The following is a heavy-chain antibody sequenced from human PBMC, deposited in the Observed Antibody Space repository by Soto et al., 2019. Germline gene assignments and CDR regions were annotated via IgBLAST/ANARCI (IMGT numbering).Heavy chain of an antibody. D-gene: IGHD2-2*02. Sequence: VGSLRLSCAASGFTFSSYGMHWVRQAPGKGLEWVAVISYDGSNKYYADSVEGRFTISRDNSKNTLYLQMNSLRAEDTAVYYCAKVYCSSTSCYKGSGMDVWGQGTTVTVSS. CDR1: GFTFSSYG. CDR3: AKVYCSSTSCYKGSGMDV. V-gene: IGHV3-30*18. CDR2: ISYDGSNK. J-gene: IGHJ6*02.